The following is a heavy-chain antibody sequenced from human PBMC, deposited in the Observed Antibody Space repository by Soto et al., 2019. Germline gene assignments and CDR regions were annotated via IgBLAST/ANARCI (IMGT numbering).Heavy chain of an antibody. V-gene: IGHV3-49*03. J-gene: IGHJ4*02. CDR3: AGGYSGYDNSDD. D-gene: IGHD5-12*01. CDR1: GFTFGDFV. Sequence: GGSLRLSCTASGFTFGDFVMTWFRQAPGKGLEWVGFIRSKAYGGTTEYATSVKGRFSISRDDSKSIAYLQMNSLKTEDTAVYYCAGGYSGYDNSDDWGQGTLVTVSS. CDR2: IRSKAYGGTT.